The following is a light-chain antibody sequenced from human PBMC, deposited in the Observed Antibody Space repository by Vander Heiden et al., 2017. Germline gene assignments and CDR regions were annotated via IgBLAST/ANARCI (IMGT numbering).Light chain of an antibody. CDR1: QSGVYTAATKNC. Sequence: DIVMSQSRDSLTCARGEGATINCHASQSGVYTAATKNCLAWYQQRPGQPPKLLIYWASTRASGVPDRYSGSGSGTDFTLTISSLQAEDVAIYYCQQYYTNPPTFGGGTKVEIK. J-gene: IGKJ4*01. CDR2: WAS. V-gene: IGKV4-1*01. CDR3: QQYYTNPPT.